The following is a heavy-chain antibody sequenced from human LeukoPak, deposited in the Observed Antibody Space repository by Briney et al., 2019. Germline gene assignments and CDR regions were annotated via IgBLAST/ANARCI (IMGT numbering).Heavy chain of an antibody. CDR3: AKESWGYSGYGLYY. CDR1: GFSFSDYN. V-gene: IGHV3-30*02. Sequence: GGSLRLSCAASGFSFSDYNMIWVRQAPGKGLEWVAFIRYDGSNKYYADSVKGRFTISRDNSRNTLYLQMNSLRAEDTAVYYCAKESWGYSGYGLYYWGQGTLVTVSS. CDR2: IRYDGSNK. D-gene: IGHD5-12*01. J-gene: IGHJ4*02.